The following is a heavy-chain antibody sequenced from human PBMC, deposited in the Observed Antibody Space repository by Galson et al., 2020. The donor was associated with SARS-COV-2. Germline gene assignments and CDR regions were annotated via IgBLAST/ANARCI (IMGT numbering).Heavy chain of an antibody. CDR1: GESFSTYY. J-gene: IGHJ3*01. V-gene: IGHV4-34*01. D-gene: IGHD6-6*01. CDR2: VNDGRVT. CDR3: ARVRLRIAVRDAFDV. Sequence: SQTLSLTCAVYGESFSTYYCSWIRQSPGKGLEWIGEVNDGRVTRYNPSFKSRVTLSADTSKNQFSLKMTSVTTADTAVYYCARVRLRIAVRDAFDVWGLGTMVTVSS.